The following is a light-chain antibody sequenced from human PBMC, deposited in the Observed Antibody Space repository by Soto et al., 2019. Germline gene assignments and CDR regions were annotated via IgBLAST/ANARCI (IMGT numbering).Light chain of an antibody. V-gene: IGKV3-20*01. CDR2: GAS. CDR1: QSVTSSH. J-gene: IGKJ2*01. Sequence: EIVLTQSPGSLSLSPRERATLSCRASQSVTSSHLAWYQQKPGQAPRLLIYGASRRATGIPDRFSGSGSGTDFTLTISRLEPEDSAMYYCQQYGSSTYTLGQGTKVEIK. CDR3: QQYGSSTYT.